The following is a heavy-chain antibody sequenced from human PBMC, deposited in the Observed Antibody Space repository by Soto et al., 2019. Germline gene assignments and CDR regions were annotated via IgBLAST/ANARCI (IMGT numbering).Heavy chain of an antibody. CDR1: GYTFTGYY. V-gene: IGHV1-2*04. CDR2: INPNSGGT. CDR3: XXERGPAAYYDSXGGGQIDY. D-gene: IGHD3-22*01. J-gene: IGHJ4*02. Sequence: QVQLVQSGAEVKKPGASVKVSCKASGYTFTGYYMHWVRQAPGQGLEWMGWINPNSGGTNYAQKFQXXXXXXXXXXXXXXXXXXXXXXXXXXXXXXXXXERGPAAYYDSXGGGQIDYWGQGTLVTVXS.